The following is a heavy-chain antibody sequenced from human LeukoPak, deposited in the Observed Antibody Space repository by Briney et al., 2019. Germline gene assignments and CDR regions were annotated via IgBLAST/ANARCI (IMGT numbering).Heavy chain of an antibody. V-gene: IGHV4-34*01. D-gene: IGHD2-15*01. CDR1: GGSFSGYY. CDR3: ARRVAAYDFDY. Sequence: SETLSLTCAVYGGSFSGYYWSWIRQPPGKGLEWIGEINHSGSTNYNPSLKSRVTISVDTSKNQFSLKLSSVTAADTAVYYCARRVAAYDFDYWGQGTLVTVSS. J-gene: IGHJ4*02. CDR2: INHSGST.